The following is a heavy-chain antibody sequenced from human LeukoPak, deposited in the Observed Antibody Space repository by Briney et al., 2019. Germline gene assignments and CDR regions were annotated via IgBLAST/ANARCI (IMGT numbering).Heavy chain of an antibody. D-gene: IGHD3-10*01. CDR2: ISSSGSTM. V-gene: IGHV3-11*04. J-gene: IGHJ4*02. Sequence: GGSLRLSCAAPGFTFSDYYMSWIRQAPGKGLEWVSYISSSGSTMYYADSVKGRFTISRDNAKNSLYLQMNSLRAEDTAVYYCRAYYGSGRQSFDYWGQGTLVTVSS. CDR1: GFTFSDYY. CDR3: RAYYGSGRQSFDY.